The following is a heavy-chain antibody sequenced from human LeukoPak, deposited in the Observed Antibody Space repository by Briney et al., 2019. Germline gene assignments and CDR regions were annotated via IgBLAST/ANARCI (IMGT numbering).Heavy chain of an antibody. CDR1: GLTFIRSA. D-gene: IGHD1-26*01. V-gene: IGHV3-73*01. CDR3: TRINPSTGSYYDALDI. CDR2: IRSKANSYAT. J-gene: IGHJ3*02. Sequence: PRLFCSDPGLTFIRSALQSVRPTSRKGLELVGRIRSKANSYATAYAASVKGRFTISRDDSRNTAYLQMNSLKTEDTAVYYCTRINPSTGSYYDALDIWGQGTMVTVSS.